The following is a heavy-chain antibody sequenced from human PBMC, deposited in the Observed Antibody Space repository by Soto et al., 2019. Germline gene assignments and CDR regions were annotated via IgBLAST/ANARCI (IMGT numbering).Heavy chain of an antibody. Sequence: QVQLVQSGAEVKKPGSSVKVSCKTSGGTFSSYAISWVRQAPGQGLEWMGGISPIFGPANYAQKFQGRVTITADKCSSTAYMELIVLKTADTAINYSAVGLPASRFWYYYYGMAFWGHGTTVTVSS. CDR2: ISPIFGPA. CDR1: GGTFSSYA. J-gene: IGHJ6*02. V-gene: IGHV1-69*14. CDR3: AVGLPASRFWYYYYGMAF. D-gene: IGHD3-10*01.